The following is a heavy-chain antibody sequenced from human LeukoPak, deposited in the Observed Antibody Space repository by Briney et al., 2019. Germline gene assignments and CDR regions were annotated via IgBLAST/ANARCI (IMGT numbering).Heavy chain of an antibody. V-gene: IGHV3-20*04. D-gene: IGHD2-15*01. CDR2: INWNGGST. CDR1: GFTFDDYG. Sequence: GGSLRLSCAASGFTFDDYGMSWVRQAPGKGLEWVSGINWNGGSTGYADSVKGRFTISRDNAKNSLYLQMNSLRAEDTAVYYCAREGYCSGGSCYEGYFDYWGQGTLVTVSS. CDR3: AREGYCSGGSCYEGYFDY. J-gene: IGHJ4*02.